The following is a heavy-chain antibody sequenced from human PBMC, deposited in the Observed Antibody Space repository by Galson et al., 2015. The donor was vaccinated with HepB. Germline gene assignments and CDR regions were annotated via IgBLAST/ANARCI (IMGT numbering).Heavy chain of an antibody. D-gene: IGHD3-10*01. V-gene: IGHV3-21*01. CDR2: ISSSSSYI. J-gene: IGHJ6*02. CDR1: GFTFSSYS. CDR3: ARNSYYGSGQTAYYYYYYGMDV. Sequence: SLRLSCAASGFTFSSYSMNWVRQAPGKGLEWVSSISSSSSYIYYADSVKGRFTISRDNAKNSLYLQMNSLRAEDTAVYYCARNSYYGSGQTAYYYYYYGMDVWGQGTTVTVSS.